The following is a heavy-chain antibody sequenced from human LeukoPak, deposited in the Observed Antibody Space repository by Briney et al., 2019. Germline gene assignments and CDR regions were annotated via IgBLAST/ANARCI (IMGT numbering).Heavy chain of an antibody. CDR2: ITWNSGST. CDR3: ARNLATLDY. V-gene: IGHV3-20*04. Sequence: GGSPRLSCAACGFTVDDYCMSWVRQAPGRGREGVSGITWNSGSTSYADSMKDRFTISRDNAKNSLYLQMNSLRGEETALYYCARNLATLDYWGQGTLVTVSS. J-gene: IGHJ4*02. CDR1: GFTVDDYC.